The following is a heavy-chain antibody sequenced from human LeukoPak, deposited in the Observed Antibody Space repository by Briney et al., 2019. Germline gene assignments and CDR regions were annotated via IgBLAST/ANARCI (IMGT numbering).Heavy chain of an antibody. D-gene: IGHD2-21*01. V-gene: IGHV4-39*01. J-gene: IGHJ5*02. CDR1: GGSISSSSYY. Sequence: SETLSLTCTVSGGSISSSSYYWGWIRQPPGKGLEWIGSIYYSGSTYYNPSLKSRVTISVDTSKNQFSLKLSSVTAADTAVYYCARQAYCGGDCSWFDPWGQGTLVTVSS. CDR2: IYYSGST. CDR3: ARQAYCGGDCSWFDP.